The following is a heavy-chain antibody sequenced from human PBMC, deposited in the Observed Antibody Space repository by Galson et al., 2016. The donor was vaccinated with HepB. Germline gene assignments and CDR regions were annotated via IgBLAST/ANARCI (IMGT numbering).Heavy chain of an antibody. J-gene: IGHJ6*02. D-gene: IGHD3-10*01. CDR2: TFYRSTWEN. V-gene: IGHV6-1*01. Sequence: CAISGDSVSNNGAAWVWVRQSPSRGLEWLGRTFYRSTWENHYAGSVKNRITISPDTSRNQFSLHLNSVTPEDTGVYYCARAGMLGRGMDVWGQGTTVTVSS. CDR1: GDSVSNNGAA. CDR3: ARAGMLGRGMDV.